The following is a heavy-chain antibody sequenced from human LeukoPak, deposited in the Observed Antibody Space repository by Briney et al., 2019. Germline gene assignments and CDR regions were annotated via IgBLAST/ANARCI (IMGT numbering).Heavy chain of an antibody. D-gene: IGHD3-22*01. Sequence: SVKVSCKASGGTFSSYAISWVRQAPGQGLEWMGGIIPIFGTANYAQKFQGRVTITADESTSTAYMELSSLRSEDTAVYYCARFFKYYYNSSNRAFDIWGQGTMVTVSS. V-gene: IGHV1-69*13. CDR2: IIPIFGTA. J-gene: IGHJ3*02. CDR3: ARFFKYYYNSSNRAFDI. CDR1: GGTFSSYA.